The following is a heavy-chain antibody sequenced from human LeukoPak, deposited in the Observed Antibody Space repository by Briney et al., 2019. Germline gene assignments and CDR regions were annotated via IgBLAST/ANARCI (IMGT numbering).Heavy chain of an antibody. CDR3: VSRSIDRAFDF. J-gene: IGHJ4*02. D-gene: IGHD5/OR15-5a*01. Sequence: GGSLRLSCAASRFAFKHYGMTCVRQAPGKGLECVSAITESGGNTYYADSVKARFTISRDNSKNTLHLQMNSLSVEDTAVYYCVSRSIDRAFDFWGQGTLVTVSS. CDR1: RFAFKHYG. V-gene: IGHV3-23*01. CDR2: ITESGGNT.